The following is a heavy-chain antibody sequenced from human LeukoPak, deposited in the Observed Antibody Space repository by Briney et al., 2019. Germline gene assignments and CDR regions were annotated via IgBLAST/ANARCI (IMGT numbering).Heavy chain of an antibody. D-gene: IGHD2-15*01. CDR3: AKDTRLKPFDY. CDR1: GFTFSSYG. CDR2: ISYDGSNK. J-gene: IGHJ4*02. V-gene: IGHV3-30*18. Sequence: GGSLRLSCAASGFTFSSYGMHWVRQAPGKGLEWVAVISYDGSNKYYADSVKGRFTIPRDNSKNTLYLQMNSLRAEDTAVYYCAKDTRLKPFDYWGQGTLVTVSS.